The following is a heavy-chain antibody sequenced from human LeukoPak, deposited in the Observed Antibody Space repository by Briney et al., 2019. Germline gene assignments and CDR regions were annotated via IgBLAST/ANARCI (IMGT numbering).Heavy chain of an antibody. CDR2: IKQDGSEK. CDR3: ARTVGAQRRNAFDI. J-gene: IGHJ3*02. V-gene: IGHV3-7*01. CDR1: GFTFSSYW. Sequence: GGSLRLSCAASGFTFSSYWMSWVRQAPGKGLEWVANIKQDGSEKCYVDSVKGRFTISRDNAKNSLYLQMNSLRAEDTAVYYCARTVGAQRRNAFDIWGQGTMVTVSS. D-gene: IGHD1-26*01.